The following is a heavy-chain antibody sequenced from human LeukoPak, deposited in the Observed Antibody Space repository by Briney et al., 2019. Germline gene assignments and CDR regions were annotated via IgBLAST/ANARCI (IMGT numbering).Heavy chain of an antibody. CDR1: GYTFNTDGITYS. CDR2: ISTHNGNT. D-gene: IGHD4-23*01. J-gene: IGHJ4*02. V-gene: IGHV1-18*01. CDR3: AREFSVAHPHLDY. Sequence: ASVKVSCKASGYTFNTDGITYSISWVRQAPGQGLEWMVWISTHNGNTNYAQKFQGRVSMTRHTSIRTAYMELSRLRSDDTAVYYCAREFSVAHPHLDYWGQGTLVTVSS.